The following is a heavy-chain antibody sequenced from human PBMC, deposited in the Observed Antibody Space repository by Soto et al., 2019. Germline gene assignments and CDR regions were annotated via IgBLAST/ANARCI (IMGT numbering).Heavy chain of an antibody. D-gene: IGHD4-17*01. V-gene: IGHV4-39*01. J-gene: IGHJ4*02. CDR3: VSHRTTVLTQAYFDY. Sequence: LPETLSLTCTVSGGPVTNSSYYWGWFRRSPGKGLEWIGSVYYRGRRYSKSSVKSRFTISVDTSKNQFSLNFNSVTASDTALSYCVSHRTTVLTQAYFDYWGPEALFTVSS. CDR1: GGPVTNSSYY. CDR2: VYYRGRR.